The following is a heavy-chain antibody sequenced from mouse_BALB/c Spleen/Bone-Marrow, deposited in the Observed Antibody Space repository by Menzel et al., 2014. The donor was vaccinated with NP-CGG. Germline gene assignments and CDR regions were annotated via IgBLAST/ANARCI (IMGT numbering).Heavy chain of an antibody. V-gene: IGHV5-4*02. CDR3: ARVLRPHYYAMDY. J-gene: IGHJ4*01. Sequence: EVKLQESGGGLVKPGGSLKLSCAASGFTFSDYYMYWVRQTPEKRLEWVATISDGGSYTYYPDSVKGRFTISRGNAKNNLYLQMSSLKSEDTAMYYCARVLRPHYYAMDYWGQGTSVTVSS. CDR1: GFTFSDYY. CDR2: ISDGGSYT. D-gene: IGHD1-2*01.